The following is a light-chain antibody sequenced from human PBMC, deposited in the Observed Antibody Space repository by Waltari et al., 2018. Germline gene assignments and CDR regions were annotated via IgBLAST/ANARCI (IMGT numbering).Light chain of an antibody. CDR1: QAISGY. J-gene: IGKJ4*01. CDR3: QQSSSSPHT. CDR2: TAS. Sequence: DIEMTQSQSSLSASIGDRVTITCRASQAISGYLNWYQQKPGRAPKLLIYTASTLQSGVPSRFSGSGYGTDFTLTISSLQPEDFAIYSCQQSSSSPHTFGGGTKV. V-gene: IGKV1-39*01.